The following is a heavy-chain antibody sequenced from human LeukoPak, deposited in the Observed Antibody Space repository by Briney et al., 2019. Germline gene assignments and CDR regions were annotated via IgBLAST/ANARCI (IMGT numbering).Heavy chain of an antibody. D-gene: IGHD3-10*01. V-gene: IGHV3-21*01. CDR1: VLTLSRSR. Sequence: ALRASCVVSVLTLSRSRMGWVRRAAGKGLHWVSSISSTSEYIFQKDSLKGRFTISRDNAKNSVFLQMNSLRAEDTAVYYCAGSRGRRITMFRVFDYWGQGSLVTVSS. J-gene: IGHJ4*02. CDR3: AGSRGRRITMFRVFDY. CDR2: ISSTSEYI.